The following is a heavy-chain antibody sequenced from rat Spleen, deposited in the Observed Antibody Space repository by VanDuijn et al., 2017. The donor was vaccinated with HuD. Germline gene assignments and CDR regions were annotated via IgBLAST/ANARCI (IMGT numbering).Heavy chain of an antibody. Sequence: QVQLKESGPGLVQPSQTLSLTCTVSGFSLSRHGVIWVRQPPGKGLEWMGVIWGNGNTNYKSPLKSRLSISKDTSKSQVFLKMNSLQTDDTGTYYCTTHPRYWGQGVMVTVSS. CDR1: GFSLSRHG. CDR2: IWGNGNT. J-gene: IGHJ2*01. D-gene: IGHD3-1*01. V-gene: IGHV2-13*01. CDR3: TTHPRY.